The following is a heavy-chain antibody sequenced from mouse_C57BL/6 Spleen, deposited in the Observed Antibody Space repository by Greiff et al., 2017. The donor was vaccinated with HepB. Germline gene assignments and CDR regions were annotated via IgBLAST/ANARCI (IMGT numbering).Heavy chain of an antibody. CDR2: ISGGGGNT. D-gene: IGHD1-1*01. J-gene: IGHJ2*01. Sequence: EVKVEESGGGLVKPGGSLKLSCAASGFTFSSYTMSWVRQTPEKRLEWVATISGGGGNTYYPDSVKGRFTISRDNAKNTLYLQMSSLRSEDTALYYCARAYYGSSYDYFDYWGQGTTLTVSS. CDR3: ARAYYGSSYDYFDY. CDR1: GFTFSSYT. V-gene: IGHV5-9*01.